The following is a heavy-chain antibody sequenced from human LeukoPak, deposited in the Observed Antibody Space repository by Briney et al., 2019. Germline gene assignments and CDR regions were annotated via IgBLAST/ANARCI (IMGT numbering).Heavy chain of an antibody. CDR1: GFTFSSYG. J-gene: IGHJ4*02. CDR3: ARVESSGWYPYYFDY. Sequence: PGGSLRLSCAASGFTFSSYGMHWVRQAPGKGLVWVSRINSDGSSTSYADSVKGRFTISRDNAKNTLYLQMNSLRAEDTAVYYCARVESSGWYPYYFDYWGQGTLVTVSS. V-gene: IGHV3-74*01. CDR2: INSDGSST. D-gene: IGHD6-19*01.